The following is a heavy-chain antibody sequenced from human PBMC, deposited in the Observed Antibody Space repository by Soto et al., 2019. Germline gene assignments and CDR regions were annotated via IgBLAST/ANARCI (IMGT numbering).Heavy chain of an antibody. Sequence: GGSLRLSCEFSVFTFSMYSMSWVRQSPGKGLEWVAKIPQDGVDGHYADSVKGRFTISRDNGKNSLYLQLNKLRAEDTAVYYCARDNLILPAHDFFYGSDVWGRGATVTVSS. CDR2: IPQDGVDG. J-gene: IGHJ6*02. CDR3: ARDNLILPAHDFFYGSDV. CDR1: VFTFSMYS. D-gene: IGHD2-21*02. V-gene: IGHV3-7*03.